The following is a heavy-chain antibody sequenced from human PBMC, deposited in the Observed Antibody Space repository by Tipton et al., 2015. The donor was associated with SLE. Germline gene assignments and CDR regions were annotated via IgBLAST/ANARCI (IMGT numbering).Heavy chain of an antibody. J-gene: IGHJ3*02. CDR3: ARDSGYYDFWSGYYHDAFDI. D-gene: IGHD3-3*01. CDR2: ISSSGSII. V-gene: IGHV3-48*03. Sequence: VQLVQSGGGLVQPGGSLRLSCAASGFIFSSYEMNWVRQAPGKGLEWVSYISSSGSIIYYADSVKGRFTISRDNAKNSLYLQMNSLRVEDTAVYYCARDSGYYDFWSGYYHDAFDIWGQGTMVTVSS. CDR1: GFIFSSYE.